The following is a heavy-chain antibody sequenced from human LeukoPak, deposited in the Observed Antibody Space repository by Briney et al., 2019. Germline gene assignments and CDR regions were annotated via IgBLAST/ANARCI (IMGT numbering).Heavy chain of an antibody. V-gene: IGHV4-59*08. CDR1: GGSISSYY. Sequence: SETLSLTCTVSGGSISSYYWSWIRQPPGKGLEWIGYIYYSGSTNYNPSLKSRVTISVDTSKNQFSLKLSSVTAADTAVYYCARHNPYSAFDAFDIWGQGTMVTVSS. D-gene: IGHD2-15*01. CDR2: IYYSGST. CDR3: ARHNPYSAFDAFDI. J-gene: IGHJ3*02.